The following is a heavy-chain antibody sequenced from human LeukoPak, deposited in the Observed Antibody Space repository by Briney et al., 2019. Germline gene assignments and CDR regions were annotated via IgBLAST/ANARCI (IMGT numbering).Heavy chain of an antibody. D-gene: IGHD3-22*01. CDR2: INHSGST. V-gene: IGHV4-34*01. CDR1: GGSFGGYY. J-gene: IGHJ3*02. CDR3: ARGNMIVVVISAFDI. Sequence: KPSETLSLTCTVYGGSFGGYYWSWIRQPPGKGLEWIGEINHSGSTNYNPSLKSRVTISVGTSKNQFSLKLSSVTAADTAVYYCARGNMIVVVISAFDIWGQGTMVTVSS.